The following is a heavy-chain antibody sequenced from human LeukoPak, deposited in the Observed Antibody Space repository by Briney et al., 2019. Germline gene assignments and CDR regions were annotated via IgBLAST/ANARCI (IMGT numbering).Heavy chain of an antibody. D-gene: IGHD2-15*01. CDR3: LVRGYCSGGSCYSVWDY. CDR2: IYYSGST. Sequence: SETLSLTCTVSGGSISSYYWSWIRQPPGKGLEWIGYIYYSGSTYYNPSLKSRVTISVDTSKNQFSLKLSSVTAADTAVYYCLVRGYCSGGSCYSVWDYWGQGTLVTVSS. V-gene: IGHV4-59*08. J-gene: IGHJ4*02. CDR1: GGSISSYY.